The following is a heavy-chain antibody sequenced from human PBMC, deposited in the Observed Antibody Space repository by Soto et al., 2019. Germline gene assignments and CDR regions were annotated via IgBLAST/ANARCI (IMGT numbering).Heavy chain of an antibody. Sequence: GGSLRLSCAASGFTFSSYAMHWVRQAPGKGLEYVSAISSNGGSTYYANSVKGRFTISRDNSKNTLYLQMGSLRPEDMAVYYCLSLFAEGGYYSDYWGQGTLVTVSS. CDR3: LSLFAEGGYYSDY. CDR2: ISSNGGST. D-gene: IGHD3-3*01. J-gene: IGHJ4*02. V-gene: IGHV3-64*01. CDR1: GFTFSSYA.